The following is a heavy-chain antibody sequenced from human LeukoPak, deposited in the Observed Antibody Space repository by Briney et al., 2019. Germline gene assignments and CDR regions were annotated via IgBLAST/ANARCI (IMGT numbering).Heavy chain of an antibody. J-gene: IGHJ6*02. CDR3: AKAVAGIGYGMDV. CDR2: ISGSGGST. CDR1: GFTLSSCA. D-gene: IGHD6-19*01. Sequence: GGSLRLSCAASGFTLSSCAMSGVRQAPGRGVEGVSAISGSGGSTYYADSVKGRFTISRDNYKNTLYLQMNSMRAEDTAVYYCAKAVAGIGYGMDVWGQGPTVTVSS. V-gene: IGHV3-23*01.